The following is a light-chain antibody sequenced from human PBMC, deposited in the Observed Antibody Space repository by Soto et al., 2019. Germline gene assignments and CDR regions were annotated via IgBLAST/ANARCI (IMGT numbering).Light chain of an antibody. CDR3: SSYTTITTRV. CDR1: SSDVGAYNF. Sequence: QSALTQPASVSGSPGQSITISCTGTSSDVGAYNFVSWYQHHPGRAPKLVIYDVGNRPAGISDRFSGSKSGNTASLTISGLQAEDEADYYCSSYTTITTRVFGGGTQLTVL. J-gene: IGLJ3*02. V-gene: IGLV2-14*03. CDR2: DVG.